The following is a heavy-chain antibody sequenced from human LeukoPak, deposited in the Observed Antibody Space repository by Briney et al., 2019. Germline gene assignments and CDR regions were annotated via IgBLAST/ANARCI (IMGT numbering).Heavy chain of an antibody. CDR2: IYYSGST. CDR1: GASISSSNYY. CDR3: ARATVTMDWFDP. J-gene: IGHJ5*02. V-gene: IGHV4-39*01. Sequence: LETLSLTCTVSGASISSSNYYWGWIRQPPGKGLEWIGSIYYSGSTSYNPSLQSRVTISVDTAKNQFSLKLSSVTAADTAVYYCARATVTMDWFDPWGQGTLVTVSS. D-gene: IGHD4-17*01.